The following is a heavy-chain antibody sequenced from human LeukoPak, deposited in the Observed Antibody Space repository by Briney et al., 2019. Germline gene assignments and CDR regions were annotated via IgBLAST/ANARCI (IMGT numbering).Heavy chain of an antibody. D-gene: IGHD6-19*01. V-gene: IGHV3-7*03. Sequence: GGSLRLSCAASGFTFSSYWMTWVRQAPGKGLEWVANIKQDGSEKYYVDSVKGRFTISRDNAKNSLYLQMNSLRAEDTAVYYCAGGPVFGSFDYWGQGTLVTVSS. CDR1: GFTFSSYW. J-gene: IGHJ4*02. CDR2: IKQDGSEK. CDR3: AGGPVFGSFDY.